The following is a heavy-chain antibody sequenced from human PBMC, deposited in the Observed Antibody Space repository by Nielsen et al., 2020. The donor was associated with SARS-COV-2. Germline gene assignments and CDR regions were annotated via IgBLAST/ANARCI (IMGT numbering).Heavy chain of an antibody. CDR2: IYYSGST. Sequence: SETLSLTCTVSGGSISSYYWSWIRQPPGKGLEWIGYIYYSGSTNYNPSLKSRVTISVDTSKNQFSLKLSSVTAADTAVYYCARGLGQLWSYYYYGMDVWGQGTTVTVSS. CDR1: GGSISSYY. J-gene: IGHJ6*02. D-gene: IGHD5-18*01. CDR3: ARGLGQLWSYYYYGMDV. V-gene: IGHV4-59*08.